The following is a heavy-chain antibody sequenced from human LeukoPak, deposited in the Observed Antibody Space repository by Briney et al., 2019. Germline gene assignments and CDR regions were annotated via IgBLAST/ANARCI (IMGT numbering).Heavy chain of an antibody. CDR1: GGTFSSYA. V-gene: IGHV1-69*05. CDR3: ARDGYYDSSGSLNPRVY. CDR2: IIPIFGTA. D-gene: IGHD3-22*01. Sequence: SVKVSCKASGGTFSSYAISWVRQAPGQGLEWMGGIIPIFGTANYAQKFQGRVTITTDESTSTAYMELSSLRSEDTAVYYCARDGYYDSSGSLNPRVYWGQGTLVTVSS. J-gene: IGHJ4*02.